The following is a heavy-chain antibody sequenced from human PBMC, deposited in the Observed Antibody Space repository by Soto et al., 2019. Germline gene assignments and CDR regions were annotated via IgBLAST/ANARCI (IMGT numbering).Heavy chain of an antibody. D-gene: IGHD3-3*01. J-gene: IGHJ6*02. CDR1: GFTFSSYA. CDR2: ISGSGGST. V-gene: IGHV3-23*01. Sequence: PGGSLRLSCAASGFTFSSYAMSWVRQAPGKGLEWVSAISGSGGSTYYADSVKGRFTISRDNSKNTLYLQMNSLRAEDTAVYYCAKHVPDGRLEWLLPLYYYYYGMDVWGQGTTVTVSS. CDR3: AKHVPDGRLEWLLPLYYYYYGMDV.